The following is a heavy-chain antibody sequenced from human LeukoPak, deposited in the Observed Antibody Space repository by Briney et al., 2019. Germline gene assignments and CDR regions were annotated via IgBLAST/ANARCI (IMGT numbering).Heavy chain of an antibody. CDR1: GGTFSSYA. J-gene: IGHJ4*02. D-gene: IGHD5-18*01. CDR2: IIPILGIA. Sequence: SVKVSCKASGGTFSSYAISWVRQAPGQGLEWMGRIIPILGIADYAQKFQGRVTITADKSTSTAYMELSSLRSEDTAVYYCARGGYNYGSLPDYWGQGTLVTASS. V-gene: IGHV1-69*04. CDR3: ARGGYNYGSLPDY.